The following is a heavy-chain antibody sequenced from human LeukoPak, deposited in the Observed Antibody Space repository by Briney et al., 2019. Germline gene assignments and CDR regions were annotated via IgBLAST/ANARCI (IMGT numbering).Heavy chain of an antibody. CDR2: IYYSGST. V-gene: IGHV4-59*12. CDR3: ARDEAIFGAGYYYGMDV. Sequence: SETLSLTCTISGGSISSYYWSWIRQPPGKGLEWIGYIYYSGSTNYNPSLKSRVTISIDTSQNQFSLKLSSVTAADTAVYYCARDEAIFGAGYYYGMDVWGQGTTVTVSS. D-gene: IGHD3-3*01. J-gene: IGHJ6*02. CDR1: GGSISSYY.